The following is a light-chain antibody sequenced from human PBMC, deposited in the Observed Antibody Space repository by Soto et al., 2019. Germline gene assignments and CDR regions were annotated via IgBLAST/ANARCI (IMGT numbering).Light chain of an antibody. V-gene: IGKV3-20*01. CDR1: QSVSSNS. J-gene: IGKJ1*01. CDR3: QQYGSSPT. CDR2: GAS. Sequence: EIVLTQSPGTLSLSPGERATLSCRASQSVSSNSLAWYQQKPGQAPRLLISGASSRATGIPDRFSGSGSGTYFTLTINRLEAEDFALYYCQQYGSSPTFGQGTKVEIK.